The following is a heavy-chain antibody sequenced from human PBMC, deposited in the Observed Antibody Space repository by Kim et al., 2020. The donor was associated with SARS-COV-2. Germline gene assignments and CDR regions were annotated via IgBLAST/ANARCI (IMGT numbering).Heavy chain of an antibody. D-gene: IGHD3-16*01. J-gene: IGHJ3*02. V-gene: IGHV3-9*01. CDR1: GFTFDDYA. CDR2: ISWNSGSI. Sequence: GGSLRLSCAASGFTFDDYAMHWVRQAPGKGLEWVSGISWNSGSIGYADSVKGRFTISRDNAKNSLYLQMNSLRTEDTALYYCAKMPENYGDAFDIWGQGTMVTVSS. CDR3: AKMPENYGDAFDI.